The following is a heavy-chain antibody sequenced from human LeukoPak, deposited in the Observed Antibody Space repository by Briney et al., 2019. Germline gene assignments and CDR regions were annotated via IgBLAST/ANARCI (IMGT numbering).Heavy chain of an antibody. V-gene: IGHV4-4*02. CDR2: IYHSGST. D-gene: IGHD2-21*01. J-gene: IGHJ3*02. Sequence: SGTLSLICAVSGGSFSSSNWWSWVRQPPGKGLEWIGEIYHSGSTNYNPSLKSRVTISVDKSKNQFSLKLSSVTAADTAVYYCARAPIVVELNAFDIWGQGTMVTVSS. CDR3: ARAPIVVELNAFDI. CDR1: GGSFSSSNW.